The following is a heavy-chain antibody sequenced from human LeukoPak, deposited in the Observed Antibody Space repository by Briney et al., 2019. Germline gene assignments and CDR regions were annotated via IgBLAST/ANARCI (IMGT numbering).Heavy chain of an antibody. J-gene: IGHJ4*02. CDR1: GGSISSGDYY. CDR3: ARGAPYSSGWLAGY. Sequence: PSETLSLTCIVSGGSISSGDYYWSWIRQSPGKGLEWIGYIYYSGSTYYNPSLKSRVTLSIDTSKNHFSLKLSSVTAADTAVYYCARGAPYSSGWLAGYWGQGTLVTVSS. D-gene: IGHD6-19*01. CDR2: IYYSGST. V-gene: IGHV4-30-4*01.